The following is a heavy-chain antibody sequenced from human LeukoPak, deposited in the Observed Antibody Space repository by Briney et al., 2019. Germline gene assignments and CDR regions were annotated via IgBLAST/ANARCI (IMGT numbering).Heavy chain of an antibody. D-gene: IGHD2-21*02. Sequence: SETLSLTCAVYGGSFSGYYWSWIRQPPGKGLEWIGTIYYSGSSYYNPSLKSRVTISVDTSKNHFSLKLSSVTAADTALYYCARSPAYCGGDCPTGGAFDIWGQGTTVTVSS. J-gene: IGHJ3*02. CDR1: GGSFSGYY. CDR3: ARSPAYCGGDCPTGGAFDI. CDR2: IYYSGSS. V-gene: IGHV4-34*01.